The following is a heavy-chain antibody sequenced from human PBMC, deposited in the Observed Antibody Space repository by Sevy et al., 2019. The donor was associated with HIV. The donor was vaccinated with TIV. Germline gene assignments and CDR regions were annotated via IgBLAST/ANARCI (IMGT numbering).Heavy chain of an antibody. D-gene: IGHD5-12*01. CDR3: ARVGSGLVVIAFDI. V-gene: IGHV3-30-3*01. CDR1: GFTFSSYA. CDR2: ISYDGGNK. Sequence: GGSLRLSCAASGFTFSSYAMHWVRQAPGKGLEWVAVISYDGGNKYYADSVKGRFTISRDNSKNTLYLQMNSLRAEDTAVYYCARVGSGLVVIAFDIWGQGTMVTVSS. J-gene: IGHJ3*02.